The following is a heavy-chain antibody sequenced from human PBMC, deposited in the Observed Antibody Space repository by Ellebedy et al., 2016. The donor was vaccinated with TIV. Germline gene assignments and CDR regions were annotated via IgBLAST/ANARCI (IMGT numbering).Heavy chain of an antibody. V-gene: IGHV3-7*03. D-gene: IGHD2-2*01. CDR2: IKQDGSEK. J-gene: IGHJ6*02. CDR3: ARDRVVVVPAAYYYYYYYGMDV. Sequence: GESLKISCAASGFTFSSYWMSWVRQAPGKGLEWVANIKQDGSEKYYVDSVKGRFTISRDNAKNSLYLQMNSLRAEDTAVYYCARDRVVVVPAAYYYYYYYGMDVWGQGTTVTVSS. CDR1: GFTFSSYW.